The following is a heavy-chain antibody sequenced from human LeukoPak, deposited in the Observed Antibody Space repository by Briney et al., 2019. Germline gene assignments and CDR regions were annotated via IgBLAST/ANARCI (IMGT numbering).Heavy chain of an antibody. Sequence: GWSLRLSCTASGFTFSDYWMSWVRQTAEKGLEWVANIKQDGSEKVYLDSVKGRFTISRDNAQTSLYLHMNSLRAEDTAVYYCARDPYSSSWSYGMDVWGQGTTVTVSS. J-gene: IGHJ6*02. CDR1: GFTFSDYW. CDR2: IKQDGSEK. V-gene: IGHV3-7*05. D-gene: IGHD6-13*01. CDR3: ARDPYSSSWSYGMDV.